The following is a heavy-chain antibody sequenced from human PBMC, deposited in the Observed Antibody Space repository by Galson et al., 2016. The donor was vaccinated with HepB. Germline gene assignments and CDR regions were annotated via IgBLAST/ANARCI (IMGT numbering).Heavy chain of an antibody. D-gene: IGHD2-21*01. CDR1: GYTFGEYY. J-gene: IGHJ6*02. V-gene: IGHV1-2*02. Sequence: SVKVSCKASGYTFGEYYVQWVRHAPGQGLEWMGWVNPNSLGTAYAQTFQGRVTMTADTSINTAYMELTSLTSDDSAVYYCARVAIGAKYSHGMDVWGQGTTVTVTS. CDR3: ARVAIGAKYSHGMDV. CDR2: VNPNSLGT.